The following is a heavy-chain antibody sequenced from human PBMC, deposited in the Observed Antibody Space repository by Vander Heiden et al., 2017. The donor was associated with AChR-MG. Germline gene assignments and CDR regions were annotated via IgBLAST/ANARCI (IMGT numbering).Heavy chain of an antibody. V-gene: IGHV3-53*01. CDR2: IYSGGST. J-gene: IGHJ4*02. CDR3: ARGWRVSHFDY. CDR1: GFTVSSNY. Sequence: DVQLVESGGGLIQPGGSLRLSCAAPGFTVSSNYMGWVRQAPGKGLEWVSVIYSGGSTYYADSVKGRFTISRDNSKNTLYLQMNSLRAEDTAVYYCARGWRVSHFDYWGQGTLVTVSS. D-gene: IGHD2-15*01.